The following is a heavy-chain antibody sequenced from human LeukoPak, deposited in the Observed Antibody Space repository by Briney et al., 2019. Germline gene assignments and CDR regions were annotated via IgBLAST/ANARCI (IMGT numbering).Heavy chain of an antibody. J-gene: IGHJ3*01. V-gene: IGHV4-31*03. CDR2: MFYSGST. Sequence: PSETLSLTCTVSGGSISSGGYYWSWVRQHPEKGLDWIGYMFYSGSTYYNPSIQSRVTISVDSSNREFSLNLTSVTAADTAVYYCARETYLSSGHRIFDVWGQGTLVTVS. CDR1: GGSISSGGYY. D-gene: IGHD6-19*01. CDR3: ARETYLSSGHRIFDV.